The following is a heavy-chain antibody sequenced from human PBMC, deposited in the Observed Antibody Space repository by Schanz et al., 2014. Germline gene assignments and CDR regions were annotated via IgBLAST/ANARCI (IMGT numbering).Heavy chain of an antibody. CDR1: GFTFSSYA. CDR2: ISGSGGTT. J-gene: IGHJ4*02. Sequence: EGQLLESGGGLIQPGGSLRLSCAASGFTFSSYAMSWVRQAPGRGLEWVSGISGSGGTTHYADSVEGRFTISRVNSKNTLYLRMKGLRAEDTAVYYCAKGRRGYFDSSGSYWGTFDFWGQGTLXSVSS. CDR3: AKGRRGYFDSSGSYWGTFDF. V-gene: IGHV3-23*01. D-gene: IGHD3-22*01.